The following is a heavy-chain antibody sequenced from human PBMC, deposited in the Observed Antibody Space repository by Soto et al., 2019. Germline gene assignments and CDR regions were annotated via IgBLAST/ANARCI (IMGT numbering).Heavy chain of an antibody. CDR3: ARDNGFGESDV. CDR1: GYTFTSYG. J-gene: IGHJ6*02. Sequence: QVQLLQSGAEVKKPGASVKVSCKASGYTFTSYGISWVRQAPRQGLEWTGWISAYNCNTNNAHKLQDRVTVTTDTSTSTAYMELRSLRSDDTAVYYCARDNGFGESDVWGQGTTVTVSS. V-gene: IGHV1-18*01. D-gene: IGHD3-10*01. CDR2: ISAYNCNT.